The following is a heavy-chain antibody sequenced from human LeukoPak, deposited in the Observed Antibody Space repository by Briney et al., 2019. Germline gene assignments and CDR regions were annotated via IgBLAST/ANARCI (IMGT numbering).Heavy chain of an antibody. V-gene: IGHV3-74*01. CDR3: ARDPTGGPQWSHWFDP. Sequence: SGGSLRLSCVASGFTLSGYWMHWVRRAPGKGLVWVSRISSDGSDTSYADSVKGRFTISRDNAKNMLYLQMNSLRVEDTAVYYCARDPTGGPQWSHWFDPWGQGTLVTVSS. J-gene: IGHJ5*02. CDR2: ISSDGSDT. CDR1: GFTLSGYW. D-gene: IGHD6-19*01.